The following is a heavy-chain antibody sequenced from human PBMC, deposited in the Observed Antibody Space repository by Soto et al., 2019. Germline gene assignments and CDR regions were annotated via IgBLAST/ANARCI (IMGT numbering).Heavy chain of an antibody. CDR3: XXXXXXXXFDY. CDR1: GYTFTSYG. J-gene: IGHJ4*02. V-gene: IGHV1-18*01. CDR2: ISAYNGNT. Sequence: QVQLVQSGAEVKKPGASVKVSCKASGYTFTSYGXXXXXXXXXXGREWMGWISAYNGNTNYAQKLQGRVTMTTDTXXXXXXXXXXXXXXXXXXXXXXXXXXXXXXFDYWGQGTLVTVSS.